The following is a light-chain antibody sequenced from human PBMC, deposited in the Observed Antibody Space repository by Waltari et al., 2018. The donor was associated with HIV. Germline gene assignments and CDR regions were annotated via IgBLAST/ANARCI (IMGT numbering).Light chain of an antibody. V-gene: IGLV3-1*01. Sequence: SSDLTLPPSVSVSSGRTDTCTCSAVHLRHQYVSWYHQRSGPSPVLVIYPDTKRPPGIPERFFGSTSENTATLTIYETQPLDEAHYSCQAWDSGTIVFGGGTNLTVL. CDR1: HLRHQY. CDR3: QAWDSGTIV. CDR2: PDT. J-gene: IGLJ3*02.